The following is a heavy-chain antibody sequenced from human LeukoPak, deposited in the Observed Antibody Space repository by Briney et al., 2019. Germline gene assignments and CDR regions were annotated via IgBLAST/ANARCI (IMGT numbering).Heavy chain of an antibody. D-gene: IGHD5-24*01. CDR2: IYYSGST. CDR3: ARARDGHINNWFDP. Sequence: PSETLSLTCTVSGGSINSYYWSWIRQPPGKGLEWIGYIYYSGSTNYSPSLKSRVTISVDTSKNQFSLKMSSVTAADTAVYYCARARDGHINNWFDPWGQGALVTASS. J-gene: IGHJ5*02. V-gene: IGHV4-59*01. CDR1: GGSINSYY.